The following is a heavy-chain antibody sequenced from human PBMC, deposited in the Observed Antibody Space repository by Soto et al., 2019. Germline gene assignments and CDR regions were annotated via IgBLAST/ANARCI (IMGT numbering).Heavy chain of an antibody. D-gene: IGHD6-13*01. Sequence: PGESLKISCKGSGYSFTSYWIGWVRQMPGKGLEWMGRIDPSDSYTNYSPSFQGHVTISADKSISTAYLQWSSLKASDTAMYYCARHWVLAAGRPYGMDVWGQGTTVTVSS. CDR1: GYSFTSYW. CDR2: IDPSDSYT. J-gene: IGHJ6*02. CDR3: ARHWVLAAGRPYGMDV. V-gene: IGHV5-10-1*01.